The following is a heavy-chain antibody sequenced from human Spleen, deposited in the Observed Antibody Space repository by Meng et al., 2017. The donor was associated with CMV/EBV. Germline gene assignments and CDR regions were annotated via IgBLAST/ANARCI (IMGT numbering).Heavy chain of an antibody. V-gene: IGHV4-30-4*08. CDR2: IYYTGRT. D-gene: IGHD1-7*01. CDR3: ARGPGITGSTGWLDP. J-gene: IGHJ5*02. Sequence: SGGSITSIDHYWSWIRQPPGKGLEWIAYIYYTGRTYYNPSLKSRVTISVYPSHHQLSLTLRSVTSSPPSVYFYARGPGITGSTGWLDPWGQGTLVTVSS. CDR1: GGSITSIDHY.